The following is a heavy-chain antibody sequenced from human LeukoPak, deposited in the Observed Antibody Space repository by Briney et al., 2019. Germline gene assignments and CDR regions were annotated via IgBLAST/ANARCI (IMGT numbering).Heavy chain of an antibody. V-gene: IGHV1-69*01. CDR3: ATHSLGSGSPHFDY. Sequence: GASLKVSCRSSRASFSRYIITWVRQAPGQGLEWMGGIIPIYGPPNYAQKFQGRVTITADESTSTSYLELSSLRYEDTAVYYCATHSLGSGSPHFDYWGQGTQVSVSS. J-gene: IGHJ4*02. CDR2: IIPIYGPP. CDR1: RASFSRYI. D-gene: IGHD3-10*01.